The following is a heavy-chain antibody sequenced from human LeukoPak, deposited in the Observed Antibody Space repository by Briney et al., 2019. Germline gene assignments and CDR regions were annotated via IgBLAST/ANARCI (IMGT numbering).Heavy chain of an antibody. CDR3: ARWYGSSGYSDY. D-gene: IGHD3-22*01. J-gene: IGHJ4*02. CDR2: IYSGGNT. Sequence: GGSLRLSCAASEFTVTTNYMSWVRQAPGKGLEWVSVIYSGGNTYYADSVKDRFTISRDNSKNTLYLQMNSLRAEDTAMYYCARWYGSSGYSDYWGQGTLVTVSS. CDR1: EFTVTTNY. V-gene: IGHV3-53*01.